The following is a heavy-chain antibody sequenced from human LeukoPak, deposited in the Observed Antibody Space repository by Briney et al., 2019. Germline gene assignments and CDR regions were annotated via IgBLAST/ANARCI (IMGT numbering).Heavy chain of an antibody. CDR2: IIPIFGTA. J-gene: IGHJ4*02. CDR3: ARGTVLGYDFWSGYCYFDY. D-gene: IGHD3-3*01. Sequence: ASVKVSCKASGGTFSSYAISWVRQAPGQGLEWMGGIIPIFGTANYAQKFQGRVTITADESTSTAYMELSSLRSEDTAVYYCARGTVLGYDFWSGYCYFDYWGQGTLVTVSS. V-gene: IGHV1-69*13. CDR1: GGTFSSYA.